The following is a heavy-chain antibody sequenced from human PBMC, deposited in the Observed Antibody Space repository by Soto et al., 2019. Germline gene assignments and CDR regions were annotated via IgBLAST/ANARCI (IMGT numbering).Heavy chain of an antibody. CDR1: GYTFTSYA. CDR2: INAGNGNT. V-gene: IGHV1-3*01. Sequence: GASVKVSCKASGYTFTSYAMHRVRQAPGQRLEWMGWINAGNGNTKYSQKFQGRVTITRDTSASTAYMELSSLRSEDTAVYYCARQKEGGSYFPPYYYYYYGMDVWGQGTTVTVSS. CDR3: ARQKEGGSYFPPYYYYYYGMDV. J-gene: IGHJ6*02. D-gene: IGHD1-26*01.